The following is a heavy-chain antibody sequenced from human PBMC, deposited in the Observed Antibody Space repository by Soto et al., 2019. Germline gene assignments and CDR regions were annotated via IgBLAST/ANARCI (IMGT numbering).Heavy chain of an antibody. CDR1: GFQCRSYG. J-gene: IGHJ6*02. CDR3: ARGKPSGYRFGPRNFFYYGLDV. V-gene: IGHV3-13*05. Sequence: GDSQRLSSTSAGFQCRSYGGRWVRPAHSQGLERVSTIGIAGDPYYPGSVKGRFTISRENAKNSLYLHMNSLRAADTAVYFCARGKPSGYRFGPRNFFYYGLDVWGPGSTVTVS. D-gene: IGHD5-18*01. CDR2: IGIAGDP.